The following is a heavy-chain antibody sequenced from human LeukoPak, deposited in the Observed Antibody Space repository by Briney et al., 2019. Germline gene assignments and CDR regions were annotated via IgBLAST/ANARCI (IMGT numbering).Heavy chain of an antibody. J-gene: IGHJ4*02. Sequence: ASVKVSCKASVYTFTGYYMHWVRQAPGQGLEWMGWINPNSGGTNYAQKFQGRVTMTRDTSISTAYMELSRLRSDDTAVYYCARVARFLEWLPSFDYWGQGTLVTVSS. V-gene: IGHV1-2*02. CDR2: INPNSGGT. D-gene: IGHD3-3*01. CDR1: VYTFTGYY. CDR3: ARVARFLEWLPSFDY.